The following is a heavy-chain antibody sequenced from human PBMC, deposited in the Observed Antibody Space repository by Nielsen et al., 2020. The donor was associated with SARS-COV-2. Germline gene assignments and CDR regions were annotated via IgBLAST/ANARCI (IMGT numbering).Heavy chain of an antibody. J-gene: IGHJ3*02. CDR1: GFTFSSYS. D-gene: IGHD1-26*01. CDR3: ATDLGSVVGATVAGAFDI. Sequence: GGSLRLSCAASGFTFSSYSMNWVRQAPGKGLEWVSSISSSSSYIYYADSVKGRFTISRDNAKNSLYLQMNSLRAEDTAVYYCATDLGSVVGATVAGAFDIWGQGTMVTVSS. CDR2: ISSSSSYI. V-gene: IGHV3-21*01.